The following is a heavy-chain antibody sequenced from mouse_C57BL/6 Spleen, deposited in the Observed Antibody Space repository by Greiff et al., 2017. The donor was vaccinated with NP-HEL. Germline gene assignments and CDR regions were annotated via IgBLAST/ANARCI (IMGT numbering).Heavy chain of an antibody. Sequence: EVQLQQSGPVLVKPGASVKMSCKASGYTFTDYYMNWVKQSHGKSLEWIGVINPYNGGTRYNQKFKGKATLTVDKSSSTAYMELNSLTSEDSAVYYCARLITTVVAEWYFEVWGTGTTVTVSS. CDR1: GYTFTDYY. V-gene: IGHV1-19*01. J-gene: IGHJ1*03. D-gene: IGHD1-1*01. CDR2: INPYNGGT. CDR3: ARLITTVVAEWYFEV.